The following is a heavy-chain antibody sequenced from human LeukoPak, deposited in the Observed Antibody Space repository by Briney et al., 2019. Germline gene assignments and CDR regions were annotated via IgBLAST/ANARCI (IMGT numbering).Heavy chain of an antibody. V-gene: IGHV4-61*01. CDR3: ARTDYSGSGSFYDNWFDP. D-gene: IGHD3-10*01. Sequence: PSGTLSLTCTVSGGSISSSISSFYWSWIRQPPGKGLEWIGYIYYSGNTNYNPSLKSRVTMSVDTMSVDTSKKQFSLELSSVTAADTAVYYCARTDYSGSGSFYDNWFDPWGQGTLVTVSS. J-gene: IGHJ5*02. CDR1: GGSISSSISSFY. CDR2: IYYSGNT.